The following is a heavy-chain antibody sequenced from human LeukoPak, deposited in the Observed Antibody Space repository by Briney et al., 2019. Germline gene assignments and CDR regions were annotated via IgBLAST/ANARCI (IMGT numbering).Heavy chain of an antibody. CDR1: GFTFSSYA. J-gene: IGHJ4*02. V-gene: IGHV3-30*11. D-gene: IGHD3-22*01. CDR3: ARDLTGWGESSGYSDY. Sequence: GGSLRLSCAAPGFTFSSYAMHWVRQAPGKGLDWVALISYDGTNKFYEDSVKGRFTISRDNSKNTLFLQVNSLRAEDTAVYYCARDLTGWGESSGYSDYWGQGTLVTVSS. CDR2: ISYDGTNK.